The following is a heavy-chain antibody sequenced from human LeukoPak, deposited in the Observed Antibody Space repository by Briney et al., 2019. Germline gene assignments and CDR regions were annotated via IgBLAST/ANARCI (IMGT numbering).Heavy chain of an antibody. D-gene: IGHD2-15*01. V-gene: IGHV1-24*01. CDR1: GYTLTELS. CDR3: ATVPRLAAPFDY. J-gene: IGHJ4*02. CDR2: FDPEDGET. Sequence: ASVKVSCKVSGYTLTELSMHWVRQAPGKGLEWMGGFDPEDGETIYAQKFQGRATMTEDTSTDTAYMELSSLRSEDTAVYYCATVPRLAAPFDYWGQGTLVTVSS.